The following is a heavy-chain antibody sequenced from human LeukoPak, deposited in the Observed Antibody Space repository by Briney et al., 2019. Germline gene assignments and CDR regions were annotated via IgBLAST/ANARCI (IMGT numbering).Heavy chain of an antibody. Sequence: VASVKVSCKASGFTFTSSAMQWVRQARGQRLEWIGWIVVGSGNTNYAQKFQERVTITGDMSTSTAYMELSSLRSEDTAVYYCAAESLAVAGTGNYWGQGTPVTVSS. CDR3: AAESLAVAGTGNY. CDR2: IVVGSGNT. V-gene: IGHV1-58*02. J-gene: IGHJ4*02. D-gene: IGHD6-19*01. CDR1: GFTFTSSA.